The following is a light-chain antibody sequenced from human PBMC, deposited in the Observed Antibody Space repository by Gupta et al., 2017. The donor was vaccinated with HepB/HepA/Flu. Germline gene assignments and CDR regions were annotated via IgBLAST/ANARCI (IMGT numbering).Light chain of an antibody. J-gene: IGLJ2*01. CDR2: GNS. V-gene: IGLV1-40*01. Sequence: QSVLTQPPSVSGAPGQRVSVSCTASTSNIGAGYDVHWYQQLPGTAPKLLIYGNSNRPSGVPDRFSGSKSGTSASLAITGLQAEDEADYYCQSYDSSLSGHVVFGGGTKLTVL. CDR3: QSYDSSLSGHVV. CDR1: TSNIGAGYD.